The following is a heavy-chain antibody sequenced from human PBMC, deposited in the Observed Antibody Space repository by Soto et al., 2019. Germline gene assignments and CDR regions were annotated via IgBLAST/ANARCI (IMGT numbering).Heavy chain of an antibody. J-gene: IGHJ6*02. D-gene: IGHD3-3*01. CDR3: ASFGVPRVHGMDV. CDR1: GGTFSSYA. Sequence: PGPSVKVSCKASGGTFSSYAISWVRQAPGQGLEWMGGIIPIFGTANYAQKFQGRVTITADESTSTAYMELSSLRSEDTAVYYCASFGVPRVHGMDVWGQGTTVTVSS. V-gene: IGHV1-69*13. CDR2: IIPIFGTA.